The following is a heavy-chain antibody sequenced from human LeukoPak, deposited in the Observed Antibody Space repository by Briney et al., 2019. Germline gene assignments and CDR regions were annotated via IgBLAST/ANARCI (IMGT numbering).Heavy chain of an antibody. J-gene: IGHJ4*02. Sequence: GESLKISCKGSGYSFTSYWTGWVRQMPGKGLEWMGIIYPGDSDTRYSPSFQGQVTISADKSISTAYLQWSSLKASDTAMYYCARVPPSIAAPGAFDYWGQGTLVTVSS. D-gene: IGHD6-6*01. CDR1: GYSFTSYW. CDR2: IYPGDSDT. CDR3: ARVPPSIAAPGAFDY. V-gene: IGHV5-51*01.